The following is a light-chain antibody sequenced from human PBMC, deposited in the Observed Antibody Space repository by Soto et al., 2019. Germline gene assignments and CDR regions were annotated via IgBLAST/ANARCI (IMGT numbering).Light chain of an antibody. V-gene: IGKV1-39*01. J-gene: IGKJ2*01. CDR1: QAIGRY. Sequence: DIQMTRSPSSLSASGGDRVTITCRASQAIGRYLNWYQQQPGEAPKLLIYAGSNLQSGVPSRFSGTGSGTDFTLTINSLQPEDFATYYCHQSFITPHTFGQGTKVDIK. CDR2: AGS. CDR3: HQSFITPHT.